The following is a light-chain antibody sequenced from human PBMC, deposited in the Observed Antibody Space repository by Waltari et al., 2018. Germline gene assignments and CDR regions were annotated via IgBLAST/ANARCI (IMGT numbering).Light chain of an antibody. CDR3: NSYTGSSSWV. V-gene: IGLV2-14*01. CDR1: SRDVGFYNY. J-gene: IGLJ3*02. Sequence: QSALTQPTSVSGSPGQSITISCTGTSRDVGFYNYVSWYQQYPGKVPQPLIYDVSDRPSVFLGRFSGAKSGNTASLTISGLQADDEADYYCNSYTGSSSWVFGGGTKLTVL. CDR2: DVS.